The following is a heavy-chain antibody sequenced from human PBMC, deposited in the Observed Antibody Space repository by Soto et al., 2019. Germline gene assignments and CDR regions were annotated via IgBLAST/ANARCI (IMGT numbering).Heavy chain of an antibody. CDR3: ALRDVREYGMDV. Sequence: PGESLKISCKGSGYSFTSYWISWVRQMPGKGLEWMGRIDPSDSYTNYSPSFQGHVTISADKSISTAYLQWSSLKASDTAMYYRALRDVREYGMDVWGQGTTVTVSS. V-gene: IGHV5-10-1*01. CDR2: IDPSDSYT. J-gene: IGHJ6*02. CDR1: GYSFTSYW.